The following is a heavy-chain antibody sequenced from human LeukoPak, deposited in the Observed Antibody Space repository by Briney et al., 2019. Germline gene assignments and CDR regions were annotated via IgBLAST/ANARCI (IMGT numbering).Heavy chain of an antibody. D-gene: IGHD3-16*01. Sequence: QTGGSMRLSCAASGFTFSSYGMHWVRQAPGKGLEWVAVIWYDGSNKYYADSVKGRFTISRDNSKNTLYLQMNSLRAEDTAVYYCAKGVRWYFDYWGQGTLVTVSS. CDR3: AKGVRWYFDY. CDR2: IWYDGSNK. V-gene: IGHV3-33*06. CDR1: GFTFSSYG. J-gene: IGHJ4*02.